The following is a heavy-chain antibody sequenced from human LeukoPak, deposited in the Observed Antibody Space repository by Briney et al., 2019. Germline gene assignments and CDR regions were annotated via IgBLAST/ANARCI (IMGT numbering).Heavy chain of an antibody. CDR2: IYHNGDT. D-gene: IGHD5-18*01. V-gene: IGHV4-38-2*02. Sequence: PSETLSLTCTVSGYSISSGYYWGWIRQPPGKGLEWIGYIYHNGDTRYNPSLKSRVTMSVDTSKNQFSLKLNSVTPADTAVYYCARDGYGPTDYWGKGSLVTVSS. J-gene: IGHJ4*02. CDR3: ARDGYGPTDY. CDR1: GYSISSGYY.